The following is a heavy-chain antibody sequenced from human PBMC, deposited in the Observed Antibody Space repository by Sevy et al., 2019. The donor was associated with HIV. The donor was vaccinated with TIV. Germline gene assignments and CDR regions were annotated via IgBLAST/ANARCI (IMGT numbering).Heavy chain of an antibody. V-gene: IGHV3-30*02. CDR3: ANAYSGSYSHSYLYALDV. J-gene: IGHJ6*02. Sequence: GGSLRLSCIGSGFSFSYYGIHWVRQSPGKGLDWVAFIHTDGIRENYADSVKGRFTISRDNSKNTVYMEMNSLRNEDTAIYFCANAYSGSYSHSYLYALDVWGQGTTVTVSS. CDR1: GFSFSYYG. CDR2: IHTDGIRE. D-gene: IGHD1-26*01.